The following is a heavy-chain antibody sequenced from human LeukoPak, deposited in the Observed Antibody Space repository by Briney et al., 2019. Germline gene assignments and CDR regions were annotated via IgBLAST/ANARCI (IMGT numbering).Heavy chain of an antibody. CDR3: ARDGRITIFRVVPGMDV. V-gene: IGHV3-21*01. Sequence: GGSLRLSCAASRLTFSSYSMNWVCQAPGKGVEWVSSISSSSSYIYYADSVKGRFTISRDNAKNSLYLQMNSLSAEATAVYYYARDGRITIFRVVPGMDVWGKGTTVTVSS. CDR1: RLTFSSYS. D-gene: IGHD3-3*01. CDR2: ISSSSSYI. J-gene: IGHJ6*04.